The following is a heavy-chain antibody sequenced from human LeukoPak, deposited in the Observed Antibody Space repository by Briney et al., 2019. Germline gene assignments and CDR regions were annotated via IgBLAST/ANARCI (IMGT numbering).Heavy chain of an antibody. V-gene: IGHV3-48*03. J-gene: IGHJ4*02. CDR2: ISGSGSTM. Sequence: GGSLRLSCEVSGLTFGIYEVNWVRQAPGRGLEWVSYISGSGSTMHYADSVRGRFTISRDNAKNSLYLQMNSLRAEDTAVYYCARQQWLDGAYYFDYWGQGTLVTVSS. CDR3: ARQQWLDGAYYFDY. D-gene: IGHD6-19*01. CDR1: GLTFGIYE.